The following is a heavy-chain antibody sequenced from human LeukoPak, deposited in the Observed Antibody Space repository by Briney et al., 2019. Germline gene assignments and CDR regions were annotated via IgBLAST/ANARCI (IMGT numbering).Heavy chain of an antibody. J-gene: IGHJ3*02. CDR3: AREKPRRAFDI. CDR1: GGSIGSGDYY. V-gene: IGHV4-30-4*01. CDR2: IYYSGST. D-gene: IGHD6-6*01. Sequence: SETLSLTCTVSGGSIGSGDYYWSWIRQPPGEGLEWIGYIYYSGSTYYNPSLKSRVTISVDTSKNQFSLTLSSVTAADTAVYYCAREKPRRAFDIWGQGTMVTVSS.